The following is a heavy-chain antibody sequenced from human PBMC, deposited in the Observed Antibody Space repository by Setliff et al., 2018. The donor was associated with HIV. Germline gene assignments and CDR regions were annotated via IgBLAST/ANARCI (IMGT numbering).Heavy chain of an antibody. J-gene: IGHJ5*02. CDR1: GGSIGIENNY. CDR3: ARGNNGYYYDSSGYYH. Sequence: SETLSLTCTVSGGSIGIENNYWGWIRQPAGKGLEWIGHIYTSGSTNYNPSLKSRVTISVDTSKNQFSLKLSSVTAADTAVYYCARGNNGYYYDSSGYYHWGQGTLVTVSS. D-gene: IGHD3-22*01. V-gene: IGHV4-61*09. CDR2: IYTSGST.